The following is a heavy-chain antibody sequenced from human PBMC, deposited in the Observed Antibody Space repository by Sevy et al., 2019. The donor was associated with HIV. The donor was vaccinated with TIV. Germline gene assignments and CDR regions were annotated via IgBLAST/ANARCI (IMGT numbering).Heavy chain of an antibody. Sequence: GGSLRLSCAASGFTFSSYAMSWVRQAPGKGLEWVSAISGSGGSTYYADSVKGRFTISRGNSKNTLYLQMNSLRAEDTAVYYCAKAGTPYSSGGGFWGQGTLVTVSS. J-gene: IGHJ4*02. CDR1: GFTFSSYA. V-gene: IGHV3-23*01. CDR2: ISGSGGST. D-gene: IGHD6-19*01. CDR3: AKAGTPYSSGGGF.